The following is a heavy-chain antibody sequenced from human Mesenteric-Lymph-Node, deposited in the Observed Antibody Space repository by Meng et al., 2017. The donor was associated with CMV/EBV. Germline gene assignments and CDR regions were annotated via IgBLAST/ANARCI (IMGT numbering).Heavy chain of an antibody. J-gene: IGHJ4*02. CDR1: GYTCTSCD. Sequence: KTSGYTCTSCDITWVRQATGQGLEWMGWMNPNSGSTGYAQKFQGRVTMTRSTSISTAYMELSSLRSEDTAVYYCARALHPGTVYYFDYWGQGTLVTVSS. V-gene: IGHV1-8*01. D-gene: IGHD6-13*01. CDR2: MNPNSGST. CDR3: ARALHPGTVYYFDY.